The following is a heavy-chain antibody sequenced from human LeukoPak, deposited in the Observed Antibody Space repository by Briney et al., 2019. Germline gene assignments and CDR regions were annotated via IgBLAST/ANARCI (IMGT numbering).Heavy chain of an antibody. D-gene: IGHD6-13*01. Sequence: SETLSLTCTVSGGSISSSSYYWGWIRQPPGKGLEWIGSIYYSGSTYYNPSLKSRVTISVDTSKNQFSLALNFVTAADTAMYYCASSHSATWYDDWGQGALVTVS. CDR2: IYYSGST. CDR1: GGSISSSSYY. CDR3: ASSHSATWYDD. J-gene: IGHJ4*02. V-gene: IGHV4-39*07.